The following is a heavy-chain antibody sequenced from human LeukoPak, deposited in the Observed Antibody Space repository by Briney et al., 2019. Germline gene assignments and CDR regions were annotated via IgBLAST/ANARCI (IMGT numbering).Heavy chain of an antibody. CDR1: GFTVSGNY. CDR2: IYSGGDT. D-gene: IGHD4-17*01. V-gene: IGHV3-53*01. CDR3: AREGGGDYGDYLRY. J-gene: IGHJ4*02. Sequence: GGSLRLSCTASGFTVSGNYMSWVRQAPGKGLEWVSVIYSGGDTYSADSVKGRFTISRDNSKNTVYLQMNSLRAEDTAVYYCAREGGGDYGDYLRYWGQGTLVTVSS.